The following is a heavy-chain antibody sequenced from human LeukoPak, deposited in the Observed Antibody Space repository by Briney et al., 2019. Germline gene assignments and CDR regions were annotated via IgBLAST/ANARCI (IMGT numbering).Heavy chain of an antibody. D-gene: IGHD1-7*01. Sequence: GESLKISCRGSGYTFTAYWIAWVRQMPGKGLELLGVIYPGDSDTKYSPAFQGQVTISADKSISTAYLQWSSLKASDTAIYYCARLLEVRQLELRFEAFDIWGQGTMVAVSS. CDR3: ARLLEVRQLELRFEAFDI. V-gene: IGHV5-51*01. CDR1: GYTFTAYW. J-gene: IGHJ3*02. CDR2: IYPGDSDT.